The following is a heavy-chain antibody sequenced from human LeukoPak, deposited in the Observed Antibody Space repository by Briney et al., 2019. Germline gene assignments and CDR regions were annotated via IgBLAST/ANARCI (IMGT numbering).Heavy chain of an antibody. CDR1: GFTFTKYW. V-gene: IGHV3-7*01. CDR2: IKQDGSER. CDR3: ARGHVPGSDRHWDY. J-gene: IGHJ4*02. Sequence: PGGSLRLSCAASGFTFTKYWMTWVRQAPGKGLEWVANIKQDGSERNYVDTVKGRFIISRDNAKNLLYLQMNSLRAEDTAVYYCARGHVPGSDRHWDYWGQGSLVTVSS. D-gene: IGHD3-10*01.